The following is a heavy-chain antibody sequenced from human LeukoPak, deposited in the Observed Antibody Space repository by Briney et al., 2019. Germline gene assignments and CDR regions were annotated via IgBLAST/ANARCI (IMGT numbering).Heavy chain of an antibody. CDR2: INPNSGGT. J-gene: IGHJ5*02. D-gene: IGHD2-2*02. CDR1: GYTFTGYY. CDR3: ARPSLYCSSTSCYSWFDP. Sequence: ASVKVSCKASGYTFTGYYMHWVRQAPGQGLEWMGWINPNSGGTNYAQKFQGRVTMTRDTSISTAYMELSRLRSDDTAVYYCARPSLYCSSTSCYSWFDPWGQGTLVTVSS. V-gene: IGHV1-2*02.